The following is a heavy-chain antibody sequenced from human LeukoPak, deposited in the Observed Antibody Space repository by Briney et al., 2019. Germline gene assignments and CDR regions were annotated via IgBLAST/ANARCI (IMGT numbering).Heavy chain of an antibody. D-gene: IGHD4-17*01. CDR3: ARTHRYGDYYYFDY. CDR1: GFTFSDYY. CDR2: ISSSGSTI. J-gene: IGHJ4*02. V-gene: IGHV3-11*04. Sequence: PGGSLRLSCAASGFTFSDYYMSWIRQAPGKGLEWVSYISSSGSTIYYADSVKGRFTISRDNAKNSLYLQMNSLRAEDTAVYYCARTHRYGDYYYFDYWGQGTLVTVSS.